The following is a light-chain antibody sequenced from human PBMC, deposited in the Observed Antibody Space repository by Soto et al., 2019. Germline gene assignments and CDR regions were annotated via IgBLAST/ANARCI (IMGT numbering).Light chain of an antibody. CDR1: QSLLHSNGYNY. CDR2: LGS. Sequence: DIVMTQSPLSLPVTPGEPASISCRSSQSLLHSNGYNYLDWYLQKPGQSPQLLIYLGSNRASGVPDRFSGCGSVTDSTLKISRVEAEDVGVYYCMQALQTPCTFGQGTKLEIK. J-gene: IGKJ2*02. V-gene: IGKV2-28*01. CDR3: MQALQTPCT.